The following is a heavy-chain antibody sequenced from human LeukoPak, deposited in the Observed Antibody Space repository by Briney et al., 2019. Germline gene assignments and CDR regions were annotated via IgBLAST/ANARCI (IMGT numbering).Heavy chain of an antibody. J-gene: IGHJ4*02. V-gene: IGHV3-74*01. D-gene: IGHD2-21*01. CDR1: GFTFSGHW. CDR2: INMHGSST. CDR3: ARSFGGDTDY. Sequence: HPGGSLRLSSAASGFTFSGHWMHWVRQAPGKGMLWVSRINMHGSSTSYADSVKGRFTISRDNTKNTLYLQMNSLRAEGTAVYYCARSFGGDTDYWGQGTLVSVSS.